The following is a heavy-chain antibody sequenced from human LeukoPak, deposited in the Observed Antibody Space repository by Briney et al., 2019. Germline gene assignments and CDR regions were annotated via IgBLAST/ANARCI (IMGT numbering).Heavy chain of an antibody. V-gene: IGHV3-48*01. CDR1: GFTFNRYS. CDR3: AASYSETQLYYFDY. CDR2: ISSSGTGI. J-gene: IGHJ4*02. Sequence: GGSLRLSCAASGFTFNRYSMNWVRQAPGKGLEWVAYISSSGTGIYYADSVKGRFAISRDNAKNSVYLQMNSLRGEDTAVYHCAASYSETQLYYFDYWGQGNLVTDSS. D-gene: IGHD1-26*01.